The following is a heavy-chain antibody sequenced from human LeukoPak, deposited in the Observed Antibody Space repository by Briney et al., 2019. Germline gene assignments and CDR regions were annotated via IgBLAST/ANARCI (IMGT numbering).Heavy chain of an antibody. CDR3: ARVAGDLYYFDY. V-gene: IGHV3-20*04. CDR2: INWNGGST. D-gene: IGHD4-17*01. J-gene: IGHJ4*02. Sequence: GGSLRLSCAASGFTFDDYGMSWVRQAPGKGLELVSGINWNGGSTGYADSVKGRFTISRDNAKNSQYLQMNSLRAEDTALYYCARVAGDLYYFDYWGQRTLVTVSS. CDR1: GFTFDDYG.